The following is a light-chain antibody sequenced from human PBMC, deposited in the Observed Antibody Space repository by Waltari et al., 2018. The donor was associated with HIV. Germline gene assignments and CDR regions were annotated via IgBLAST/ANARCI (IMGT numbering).Light chain of an antibody. J-gene: IGKJ1*01. CDR1: HSLVYSDGNTY. Sequence: DVVMTQSPLSLPVTLGQPASMSCRSSHSLVYSDGNTYLSWFQQRPGQSPRRLISKVSNRDSGVPDRFSGSGSGTEFTLKISRVEAEDVGVYYCMQCNYWPVTYGQGTKVEIK. V-gene: IGKV2-30*01. CDR3: MQCNYWPVT. CDR2: KVS.